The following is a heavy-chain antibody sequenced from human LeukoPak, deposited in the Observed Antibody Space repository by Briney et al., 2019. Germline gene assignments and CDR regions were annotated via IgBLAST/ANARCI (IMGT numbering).Heavy chain of an antibody. V-gene: IGHV1-18*01. Sequence: ASVKVSCKASGYSLSSNGIRWARQAPGQGVEWMGWISDYSGNTKYAQNFQDRVTLTTDRSTNTAYMELRSLRSDDTAVYYCAREGATDYYFDPWGQGTLVTVSS. D-gene: IGHD4-11*01. CDR1: GYSLSSNG. CDR3: AREGATDYYFDP. CDR2: ISDYSGNT. J-gene: IGHJ4*02.